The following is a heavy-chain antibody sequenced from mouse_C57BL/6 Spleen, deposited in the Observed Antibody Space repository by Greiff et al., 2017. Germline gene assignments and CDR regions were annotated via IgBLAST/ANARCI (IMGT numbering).Heavy chain of an antibody. D-gene: IGHD2-4*01. V-gene: IGHV5-6*01. CDR2: ISSGGSYT. CDR3: ARQYYDYDGAWFAY. CDR1: GFTFSSYG. Sequence: EVKLVESGGDLVKPGGSLKLSCAASGFTFSSYGLSWVRQTPDKRLEWVATISSGGSYTYSPDSVKGRFTISRDNAKNTLYLQMSSLKSEDTAMYYCARQYYDYDGAWFAYWGQGTLVTVSA. J-gene: IGHJ3*01.